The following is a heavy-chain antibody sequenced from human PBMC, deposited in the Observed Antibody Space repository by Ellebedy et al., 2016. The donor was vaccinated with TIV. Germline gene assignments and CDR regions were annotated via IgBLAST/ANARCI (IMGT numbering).Heavy chain of an antibody. CDR3: ASRHYGSGSYFDY. CDR2: TYYSGST. Sequence: SETLSLTXTVSGGSASSGSYYWSWIRQPPGKGLEWIGYTYYSGSTYYNPSLKSRVTISVDTSKNQFSLKLSSVTAADTAVYYCASRHYGSGSYFDYWGQGTLVTVSS. V-gene: IGHV4-61*01. D-gene: IGHD3-10*01. CDR1: GGSASSGSYY. J-gene: IGHJ4*02.